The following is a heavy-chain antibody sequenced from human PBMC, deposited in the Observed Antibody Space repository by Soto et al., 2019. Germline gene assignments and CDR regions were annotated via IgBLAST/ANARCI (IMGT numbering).Heavy chain of an antibody. CDR3: AHRKATTYYYVTSGHAFDI. J-gene: IGHJ3*02. V-gene: IGHV2-5*02. CDR2: IYWDDDK. CDR1: GFSLSTSGVG. D-gene: IGHD3-10*02. Sequence: QITLKESGPTLVKPTQTLTLTCTFSGFSLSTSGVGVGWIRQPPGKALEWLALIYWDDDKRYSPSLKSRLTTTKTTSKTPVVLTITIMDPADPAPYSCAHRKATTYYYVTSGHAFDIWGQGTMVTVSS.